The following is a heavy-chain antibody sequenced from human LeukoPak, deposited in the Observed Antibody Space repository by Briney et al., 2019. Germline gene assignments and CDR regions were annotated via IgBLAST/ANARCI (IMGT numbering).Heavy chain of an antibody. CDR2: ISYDGSNK. CDR3: ARGRNDFWSPLDY. CDR1: GFTSSSYA. Sequence: GGSLRLSCAPFGFTSSSYAMHWVRQAPGKGLGWVAVISYDGSNKYYADSVKGRFTISRDNSKNTLYLQMNSLRAEDTAVYYCARGRNDFWSPLDYWGQGTLVTVSP. V-gene: IGHV3-30-3*01. J-gene: IGHJ4*02. D-gene: IGHD3-3*01.